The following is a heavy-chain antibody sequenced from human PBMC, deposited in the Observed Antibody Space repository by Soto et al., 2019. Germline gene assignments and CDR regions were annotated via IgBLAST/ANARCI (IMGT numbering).Heavy chain of an antibody. Sequence: QVHLVQSGAEVKKPGSSVKVSCRASGGTFNTYGFNWVRQAPGQGLEWMGGIIPLFGTTTYAQNFQGRVTITADQSTTTAYMEMSGLTSEDTAVYFCARGGELAGWVPFDSWGQGTLVTVSS. V-gene: IGHV1-69*01. CDR1: GGTFNTYG. D-gene: IGHD6-19*01. CDR3: ARGGELAGWVPFDS. J-gene: IGHJ4*02. CDR2: IIPLFGTT.